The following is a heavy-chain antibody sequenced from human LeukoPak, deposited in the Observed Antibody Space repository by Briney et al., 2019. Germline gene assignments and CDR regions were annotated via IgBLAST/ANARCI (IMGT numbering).Heavy chain of an antibody. D-gene: IGHD2-15*01. CDR3: ATRYCSGGSCLRGFDP. Sequence: XKGXGYSFTSYWIGWVRQMPGKGLEWMGIIYPGDSDTRYSPSFQGQVTNSADKSITTAYLQWSSLKASDTAMYYCATRYCSGGSCLRGFDPWGQGTLVTVSS. CDR2: IYPGDSDT. J-gene: IGHJ5*02. V-gene: IGHV5-51*01. CDR1: GYSFTSYW.